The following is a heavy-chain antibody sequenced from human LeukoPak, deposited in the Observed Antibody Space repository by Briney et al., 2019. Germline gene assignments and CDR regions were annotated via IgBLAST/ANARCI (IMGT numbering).Heavy chain of an antibody. CDR2: INTNTGNP. J-gene: IGHJ3*02. CDR3: ASVEMATLHHHDAFDI. D-gene: IGHD5-24*01. CDR1: GYTFTSYG. Sequence: GASVKVSCKASGYTFTSYGISWVRQAPGQGLEWMGWINTNTGNPTYAQGFTGRFVFSLDTSVSTAYLQISSLKAEDTAVYYCASVEMATLHHHDAFDIWGQGTMVTVSS. V-gene: IGHV7-4-1*02.